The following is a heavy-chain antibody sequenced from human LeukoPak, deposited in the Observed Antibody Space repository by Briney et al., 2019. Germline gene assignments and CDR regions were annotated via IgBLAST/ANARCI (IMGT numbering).Heavy chain of an antibody. CDR1: GFTFSSYW. V-gene: IGHV3-7*01. CDR2: IKQDGSEK. Sequence: SGGSLRLSCAASGFTFSSYWLTWVRQAPGKGLEWVANIKQDGSEKFYVDSVKGRFTISRDNAKNSLYLQMNSLRAEDTAVYYCARIPRDFWFDPWGQGTLVTVSS. J-gene: IGHJ5*02. D-gene: IGHD2/OR15-2a*01. CDR3: ARIPRDFWFDP.